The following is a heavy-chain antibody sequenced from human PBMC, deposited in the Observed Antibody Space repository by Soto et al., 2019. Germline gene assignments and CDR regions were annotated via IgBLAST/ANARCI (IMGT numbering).Heavy chain of an antibody. V-gene: IGHV3-33*01. CDR3: ARAVAAATPQRDYYYYYGMDV. D-gene: IGHD6-13*01. CDR2: IWYDGSNK. Sequence: GGSLRLSCAASGFTFSSYGMHWVRQAPGKGLEWVAVIWYDGSNKYYADSVKGRFTISRDNSKNTLYLQMNSLRAEDTAVYYCARAVAAATPQRDYYYYYGMDVWGQGTTVTVSS. CDR1: GFTFSSYG. J-gene: IGHJ6*02.